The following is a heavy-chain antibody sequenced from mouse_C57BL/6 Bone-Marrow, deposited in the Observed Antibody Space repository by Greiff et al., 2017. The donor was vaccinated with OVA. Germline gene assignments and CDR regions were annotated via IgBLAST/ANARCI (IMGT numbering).Heavy chain of an antibody. V-gene: IGHV1-4*01. Sequence: VKVVESGAELARPGASVKMSCKASGYTFTSYTMHWVNQRPGQGLEWIGYINPSSGYTKYNQKFKDKATLTADKSSSTAYMQLSSLTSEDSAVYYCARYYYGSSYAYWGQGTLVTVSA. CDR1: GYTFTSYT. CDR2: INPSSGYT. J-gene: IGHJ3*01. D-gene: IGHD1-1*01. CDR3: ARYYYGSSYAY.